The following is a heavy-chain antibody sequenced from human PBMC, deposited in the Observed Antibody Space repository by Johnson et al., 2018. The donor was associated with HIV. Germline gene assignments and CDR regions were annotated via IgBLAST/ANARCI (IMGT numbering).Heavy chain of an antibody. V-gene: IGHV3-23*04. CDR1: GFNFSNYA. CDR3: ARDQAYRSSWAFSFDI. D-gene: IGHD6-13*01. J-gene: IGHJ3*02. Sequence: VQLVESGGGLVQPGGSLRLTCAASGFNFSNYAMSWVRQAPGKGLEWVAYISSSGETRYYADSVKGRFTISRDNSKNTLFLQMNSLRSDDTAVYFCARDQAYRSSWAFSFDIWGQGTMVTVSS. CDR2: ISSSGETR.